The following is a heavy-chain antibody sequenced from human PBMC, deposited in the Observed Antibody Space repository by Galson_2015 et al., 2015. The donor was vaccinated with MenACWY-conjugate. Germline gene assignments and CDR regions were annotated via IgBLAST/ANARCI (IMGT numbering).Heavy chain of an antibody. CDR1: GLTFSSYS. CDR3: ARVRGAADGTCFDC. J-gene: IGHJ4*02. D-gene: IGHD6-13*01. V-gene: IGHV3-48*02. CDR2: ISSSSSTI. Sequence: SLRLCCAASGLTFSSYSMNWVRQAPGKGLEWVSYISSSSSTIYYADSVKGRFTISRDNAKNSLYLQMNSLRDEDTAVYYCARVRGAADGTCFDCWGQGTLVTVSS.